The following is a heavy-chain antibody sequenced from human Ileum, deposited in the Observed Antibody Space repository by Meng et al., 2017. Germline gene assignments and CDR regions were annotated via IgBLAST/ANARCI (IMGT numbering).Heavy chain of an antibody. D-gene: IGHD2-15*01. J-gene: IGHJ4*02. CDR3: VRHGGKYFDS. CDR2: IYLAGSP. V-gene: IGHV4-4*02. CDR1: GGSISSSFY. Sequence: QVQLQGSGPGLVEPSGTLSLTCTVSGGSISSSFYWSWVRQSPGKGLEWIGQIYLAGSPNYNPSLESRVTISVDKSKNQFSLRLTSVTAADTAIFYCVRHGGKYFDSWGQGTLVTVSS.